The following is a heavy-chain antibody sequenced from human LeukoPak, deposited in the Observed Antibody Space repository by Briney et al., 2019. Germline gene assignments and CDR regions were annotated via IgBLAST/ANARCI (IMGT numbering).Heavy chain of an antibody. CDR3: AREGTAGTNLNWFDP. CDR1: GGSISSYY. Sequence: SETLSLTCTVSGGSISSYYWSWIRQPAGKGLEWIGRIYTSGSTNYNPSLKSRVTISVDTPKNQFSLKLSSVTAADTAVYYCAREGTAGTNLNWFDPWGQGTLVTVSS. J-gene: IGHJ5*02. D-gene: IGHD1-1*01. V-gene: IGHV4-4*07. CDR2: IYTSGST.